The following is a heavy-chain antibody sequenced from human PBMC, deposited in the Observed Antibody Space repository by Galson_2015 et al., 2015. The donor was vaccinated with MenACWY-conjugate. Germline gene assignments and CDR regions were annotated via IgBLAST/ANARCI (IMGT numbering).Heavy chain of an antibody. D-gene: IGHD3-22*01. CDR1: GYTFTTYA. V-gene: IGHV1-3*01. Sequence: SVKVCCKASGYTFTTYAVHWVRQAPGQRLEWMGWINAGNGNTKYSQKFQGRVTITRDTSASTAYMELSSLSSEDAAVYYCACYSYYDSSGYSFEYWGQGTLVTVSS. CDR3: ACYSYYDSSGYSFEY. J-gene: IGHJ4*02. CDR2: INAGNGNT.